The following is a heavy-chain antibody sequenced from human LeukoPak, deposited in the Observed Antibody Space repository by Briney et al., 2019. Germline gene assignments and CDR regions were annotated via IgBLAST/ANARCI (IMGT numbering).Heavy chain of an antibody. Sequence: GGSLTLSCTASGFTFGDYAMSWVRQAPGKGLEWVGFIRSKAYGGTTEYAASVKGRFTISRDDSKSIAYLQMNSLKTEDTAVYYCTRVTGLYDYVWGSYRYYFDYWGQGTLVTVSS. CDR3: TRVTGLYDYVWGSYRYYFDY. CDR2: IRSKAYGGTT. V-gene: IGHV3-49*04. J-gene: IGHJ4*02. CDR1: GFTFGDYA. D-gene: IGHD3-16*02.